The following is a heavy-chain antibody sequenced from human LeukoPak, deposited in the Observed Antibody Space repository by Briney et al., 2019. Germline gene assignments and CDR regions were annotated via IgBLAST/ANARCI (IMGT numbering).Heavy chain of an antibody. CDR3: ARRDSSGWTNWFDP. V-gene: IGHV4-34*01. CDR1: GFTFSSYS. CDR2: INHSGST. D-gene: IGHD6-19*01. Sequence: GSLRLSCAASGFTFSSYSINWVRQPPGKGLEWIGEINHSGSTNYNLSLKSRVTISVDTSKNQFSLKLSSVTAADTAVYYCARRDSSGWTNWFDPWGQGTLVTVSS. J-gene: IGHJ5*02.